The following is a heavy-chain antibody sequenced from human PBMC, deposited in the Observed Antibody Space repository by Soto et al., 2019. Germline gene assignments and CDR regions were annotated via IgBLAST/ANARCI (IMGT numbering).Heavy chain of an antibody. Sequence: EVQLLESGGGLVQPGGSLRLSCAASGFTFSSYAMSWVRQAPGKGLEWVSAISGSGGSTYYADSVKGRFTISRDNSKNTLYLQMNSLRAEDTAVYYCAKNRKNTICGVVMGGMDVWGQGTTVTVSS. D-gene: IGHD3-3*01. CDR3: AKNRKNTICGVVMGGMDV. CDR1: GFTFSSYA. J-gene: IGHJ6*02. CDR2: ISGSGGST. V-gene: IGHV3-23*01.